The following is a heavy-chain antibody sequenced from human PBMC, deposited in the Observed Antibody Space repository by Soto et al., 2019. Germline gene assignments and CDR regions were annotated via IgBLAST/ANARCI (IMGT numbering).Heavy chain of an antibody. D-gene: IGHD3-22*01. CDR1: GGTFSSYT. V-gene: IGHV1-69*02. CDR3: AGRQYYYDSSGYRN. CDR2: IIPILGIA. J-gene: IGHJ4*02. Sequence: QVQLVQSGAEVKKPGSSVKVSCKASGGTFSSYTISWVRQAPGQGLEWMGRIIPILGIANYAQKFQGRVTITADKSTSTAYMELSSLISEDTAVYYCAGRQYYYDSSGYRNWGQGTLVTVSS.